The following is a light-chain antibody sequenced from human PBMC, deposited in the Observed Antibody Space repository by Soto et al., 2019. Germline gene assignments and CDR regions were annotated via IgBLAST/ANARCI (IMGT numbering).Light chain of an antibody. J-gene: IGKJ1*01. CDR1: QPLSGSY. CDR2: GAS. CDR3: QQYGSSTAWT. V-gene: IGKV3-20*01. Sequence: EIVLTQSPGTLSLSPGERATLSCRASQPLSGSYLAWYQQRPGQAPRLLVFGASTRATGIPGRFSGSGSGTDFTPTISRLEPEDFAVYYCQQYGSSTAWTFGQGTKLDIK.